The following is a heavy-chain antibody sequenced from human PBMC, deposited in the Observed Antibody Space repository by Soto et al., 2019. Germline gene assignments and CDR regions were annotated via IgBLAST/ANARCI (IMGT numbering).Heavy chain of an antibody. CDR1: GGSITSSGYY. Sequence: QVQLQESGPGLVKPSQTLSLTCTVSGGSITSSGYYWSWIRQHPGEGLEWIGFTSNSGSTSYNPSLKSRVTISVDTSSDQFSLNLKSVTAADTAVYYCARGGGSTNVEYWGQGTLFTVSP. J-gene: IGHJ4*02. D-gene: IGHD2-2*01. CDR3: ARGGGSTNVEY. CDR2: TSNSGST. V-gene: IGHV4-31*03.